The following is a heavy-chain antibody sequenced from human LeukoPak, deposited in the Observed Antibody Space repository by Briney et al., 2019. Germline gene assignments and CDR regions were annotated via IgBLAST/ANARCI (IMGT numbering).Heavy chain of an antibody. J-gene: IGHJ5*02. CDR2: INPSGSST. Sequence: GAPVKISCKASGYSFTSYYMHWVRQAPGQGLEWMGLINPSGSSTTYAQRFQGRVTMTRDISTSTDYMELTSLTSDDTAMYYCARDDSVGETAWWFDPWGQGTLVTVSS. V-gene: IGHV1-46*01. CDR3: ARDDSVGETAWWFDP. D-gene: IGHD1-26*01. CDR1: GYSFTSYY.